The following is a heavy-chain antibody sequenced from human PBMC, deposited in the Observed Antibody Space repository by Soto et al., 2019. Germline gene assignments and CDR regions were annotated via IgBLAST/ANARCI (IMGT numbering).Heavy chain of an antibody. CDR2: IWYDGSNK. V-gene: IGHV3-33*01. D-gene: IGHD6-13*01. Sequence: GGSLRLSCAASGFTFCSYGMHWVRQAPGKGLEWVAVIWYDGSNKYYADSVKGRFTISRDNSKNTLYLQMNSLRAEDTAVYYCAREGQQQLAPFGYWGQGTLVTVSS. CDR1: GFTFCSYG. J-gene: IGHJ4*02. CDR3: AREGQQQLAPFGY.